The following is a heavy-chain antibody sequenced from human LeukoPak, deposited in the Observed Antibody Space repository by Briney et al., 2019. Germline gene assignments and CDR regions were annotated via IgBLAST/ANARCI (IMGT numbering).Heavy chain of an antibody. CDR1: GFTFSNYW. D-gene: IGHD6-13*01. Sequence: GGSLRLSCAASGFTFSNYWMSWVRQAPGKGLEWVANIKQDGSEKYYVDSVKGRFTISRDNAKNSLYLQMNSLRAEDTAVYYCARFSSSWFLWGQGTLVTVPS. CDR3: ARFSSSWFL. V-gene: IGHV3-7*03. CDR2: IKQDGSEK. J-gene: IGHJ4*02.